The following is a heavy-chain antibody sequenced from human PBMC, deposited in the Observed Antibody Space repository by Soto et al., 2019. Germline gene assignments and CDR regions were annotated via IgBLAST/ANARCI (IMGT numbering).Heavy chain of an antibody. D-gene: IGHD3-3*01. Sequence: PSETLCLTCTVAGGTISGYYWTWIRQSAGGGLEWIGRIYSSGSTNYNPSLKSRVTISLDTSMNHFSLRLSSVTAADTAVYYCARGQRFSDWFDPWGQGTLVTVSS. CDR2: IYSSGST. J-gene: IGHJ5*02. CDR3: ARGQRFSDWFDP. V-gene: IGHV4-4*07. CDR1: GGTISGYY.